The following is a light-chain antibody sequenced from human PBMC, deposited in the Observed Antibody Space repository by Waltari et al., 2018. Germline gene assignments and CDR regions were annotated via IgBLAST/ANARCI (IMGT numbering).Light chain of an antibody. CDR3: QAWASSTFYV. CDR2: QVR. J-gene: IGLJ1*01. Sequence: SYELTQPPSLSVSPGQTASTTSSGDKVGYKYISWYQKKPGLPPVLVIYQVRRRPSGIPERFSGSNSGSAATLTISGTQAMDEADYFCQAWASSTFYVFGTGTKVSVL. V-gene: IGLV3-1*01. CDR1: KVGYKY.